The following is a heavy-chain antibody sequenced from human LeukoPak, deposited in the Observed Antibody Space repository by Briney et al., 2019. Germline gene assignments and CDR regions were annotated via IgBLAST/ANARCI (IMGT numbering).Heavy chain of an antibody. V-gene: IGHV1-2*02. Sequence: ASVKVSCKASGYTFTGYYMHWVRQAPGQGLEWMGWINPNSGGTNYAQKFQGRVTMTRDMSISTAYMELSRLRSDDTAVYYCARDVTIFGVVSNRFDPWGQGTLVTVSS. CDR3: ARDVTIFGVVSNRFDP. CDR1: GYTFTGYY. J-gene: IGHJ5*02. CDR2: INPNSGGT. D-gene: IGHD3-3*01.